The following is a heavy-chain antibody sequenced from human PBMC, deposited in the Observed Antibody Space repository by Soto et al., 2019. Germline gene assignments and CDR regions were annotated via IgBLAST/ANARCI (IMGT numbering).Heavy chain of an antibody. Sequence: SRINSDGSSTSYADSVKGRFTISRDNAKNTQYLQMDSMRAEDTAVYYCARAAYCGGDCYFDYWSQGTLVTVSS. J-gene: IGHJ4*02. V-gene: IGHV3-74*01. CDR3: ARAAYCGGDCYFDY. CDR2: INSDGSST. D-gene: IGHD2-21*02.